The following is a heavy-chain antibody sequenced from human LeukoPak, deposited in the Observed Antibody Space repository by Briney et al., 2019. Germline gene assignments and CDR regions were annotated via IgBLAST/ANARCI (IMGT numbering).Heavy chain of an antibody. J-gene: IGHJ4*02. CDR1: GFTFSDYY. CDR2: ISSSSSYT. V-gene: IGHV3-11*06. D-gene: IGHD6-19*01. CDR3: ASIGGYSSGWYYHGY. Sequence: PGGSLRLSCAASGFTFSDYYMSWIRQAPGKGLEWVSYISSSSSYTNYADSVKGRFTISRDNAKNSLYLQMNSLRAEDTAVYYFASIGGYSSGWYYHGYWGQGTLVTVSS.